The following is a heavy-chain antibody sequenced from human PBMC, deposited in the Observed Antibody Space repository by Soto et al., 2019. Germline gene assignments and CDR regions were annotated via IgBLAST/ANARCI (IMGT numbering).Heavy chain of an antibody. CDR2: IYHSGST. CDR3: ASLSSSWTLDY. CDR1: GGSISSGGYS. Sequence: SETLSLTCAVSGGSISSGGYSWIWIRQPPGKGLEWIGYIYHSGSTYYNPSLQSRVTISVDRSKNQFSLKLSSVTAADTAVYYCASLSSSWTLDYWGQGTQVTVSS. J-gene: IGHJ4*02. V-gene: IGHV4-30-2*01. D-gene: IGHD6-13*01.